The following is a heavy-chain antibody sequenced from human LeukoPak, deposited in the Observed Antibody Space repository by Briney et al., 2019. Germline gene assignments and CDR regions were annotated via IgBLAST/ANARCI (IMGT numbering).Heavy chain of an antibody. V-gene: IGHV1-8*01. Sequence: ASVKVSCKASGYTFTSYDINWVRQATGQGLEWMGWMNPNSGNTGYAQKFQGRVTMTRNTSISTAYTELSSLRSEDTAVYYCARLATGDLGPSWFDPWGQGTLVTVSS. CDR1: GYTFTSYD. D-gene: IGHD7-27*01. CDR3: ARLATGDLGPSWFDP. CDR2: MNPNSGNT. J-gene: IGHJ5*02.